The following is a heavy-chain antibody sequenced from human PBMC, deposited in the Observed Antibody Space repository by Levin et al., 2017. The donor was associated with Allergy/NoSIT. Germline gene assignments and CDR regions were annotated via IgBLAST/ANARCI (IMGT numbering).Heavy chain of an antibody. CDR1: GGSIGTTSYY. V-gene: IGHV4-39*01. J-gene: IGHJ5*02. Sequence: SETLSLTCTVSGGSIGTTSYYWGWIRQPPGKGLEWIGSIYYSGNTYYNPSLKSRVTISVDTSKNQFSLNLSSVTAADTAVCYCARHAGIATGFGPWGQGTLVTVSS. CDR3: ARHAGIATGFGP. D-gene: IGHD1-14*01. CDR2: IYYSGNT.